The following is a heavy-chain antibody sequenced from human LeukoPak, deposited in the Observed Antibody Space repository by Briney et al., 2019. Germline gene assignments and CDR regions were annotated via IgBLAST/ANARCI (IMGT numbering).Heavy chain of an antibody. V-gene: IGHV3-30*02. CDR1: GFTFTDSA. Sequence: GGSLRLSCAASGFTFTDSAMHWVRRAPGAGLEWVARIRSGGSNEYYADSVKGRFTIYRDNAKNMLYLQMNRLSAEDTAMYYCARDLGYSSGHGLDVWGQGNTVTVSS. D-gene: IGHD6-19*01. J-gene: IGHJ6*02. CDR2: IRSGGSNE. CDR3: ARDLGYSSGHGLDV.